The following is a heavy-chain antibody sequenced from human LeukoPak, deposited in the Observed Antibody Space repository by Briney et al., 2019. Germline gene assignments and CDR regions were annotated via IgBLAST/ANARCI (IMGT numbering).Heavy chain of an antibody. CDR1: GFTFSSYA. D-gene: IGHD6-13*01. Sequence: PGGSLRLSCAASGFTFSSYAMHWVRQAPGGGLEWVAVISYDETNKYYPDSVKGRFTISRDNSKNTLYLQMNSLRPEDTAVYYCARGSNWFYYHYTMDVWGQGTTVTVSS. CDR2: ISYDETNK. J-gene: IGHJ6*02. V-gene: IGHV3-30-3*01. CDR3: ARGSNWFYYHYTMDV.